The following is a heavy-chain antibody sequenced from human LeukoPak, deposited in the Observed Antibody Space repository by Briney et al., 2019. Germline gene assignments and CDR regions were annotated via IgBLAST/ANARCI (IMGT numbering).Heavy chain of an antibody. CDR1: GGSISSGSYY. V-gene: IGHV4-61*02. D-gene: IGHD2-8*02. Sequence: SETLSLTCTVSGGSISSGSYYWSWIRQPAGKGLEWIGRIYTSGSTNYNPSLKSRVTISVDTSKNQFSLKLSSVTAADTAVYYCASAAYWGYNWFDPWGQGTLVTVSS. J-gene: IGHJ5*02. CDR2: IYTSGST. CDR3: ASAAYWGYNWFDP.